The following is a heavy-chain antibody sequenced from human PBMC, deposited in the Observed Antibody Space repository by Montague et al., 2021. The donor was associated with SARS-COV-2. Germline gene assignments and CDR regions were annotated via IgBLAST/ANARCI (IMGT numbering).Heavy chain of an antibody. CDR1: GGSISSYY. CDR3: ARDRRFLEWPGLYYYYGMDV. Sequence: SETLSLTCTVSGGSISSYYWSWIRQPPGKGLEWIGYIYYSGSTNXXPSLKSRVTISVDTSKNQFSLKLSSVTAADTAAYYCARDRRFLEWPGLYYYYGMDVWGQGTTVTVSS. V-gene: IGHV4-59*01. J-gene: IGHJ6*02. CDR2: IYYSGST. D-gene: IGHD3-3*01.